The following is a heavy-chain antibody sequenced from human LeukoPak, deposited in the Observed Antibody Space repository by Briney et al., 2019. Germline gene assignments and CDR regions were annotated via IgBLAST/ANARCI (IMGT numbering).Heavy chain of an antibody. V-gene: IGHV3-7*03. CDR3: ARGTFSPQGSYYGH. J-gene: IGHJ4*02. Sequence: GGSLRLSCAVSGLTFSDYWMSWVRQAPGKGLEWVANIDEDGSRQELLDSVRGRFTISRDNAKNTLSLQMNSLRVEDTALYYCARGTFSPQGSYYGHWGQGTRVAVSS. CDR2: IDEDGSRQ. CDR1: GLTFSDYW. D-gene: IGHD3-10*01.